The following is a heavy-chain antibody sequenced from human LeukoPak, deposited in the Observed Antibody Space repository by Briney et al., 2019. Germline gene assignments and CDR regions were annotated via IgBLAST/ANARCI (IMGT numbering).Heavy chain of an antibody. Sequence: PGGSLRLSCTASGFTFSGYGMHWVRQAPGKGLERVAFIPYDGSNKNYADSVKGRFTISRDNSKNRLYLQMNSLRPEDTAVYYCAKVSGWELDAFDIWGQGTMVTVSS. CDR2: IPYDGSNK. CDR1: GFTFSGYG. CDR3: AKVSGWELDAFDI. J-gene: IGHJ3*02. V-gene: IGHV3-30*02. D-gene: IGHD1-26*01.